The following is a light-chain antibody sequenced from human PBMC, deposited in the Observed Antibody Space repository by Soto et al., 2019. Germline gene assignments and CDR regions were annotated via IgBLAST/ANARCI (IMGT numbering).Light chain of an antibody. CDR2: GAS. J-gene: IGKJ4*01. Sequence: ETVMTQSPATLSVSPGERDTLSCGASQSVSNNLAWYQQKPGQVPRLLIYGASTRASDIPARFSGSGSGTEFTLTISSLQSEDFAVYYCQQYNEWPLTFGGGTKVEIE. V-gene: IGKV3-15*01. CDR3: QQYNEWPLT. CDR1: QSVSNN.